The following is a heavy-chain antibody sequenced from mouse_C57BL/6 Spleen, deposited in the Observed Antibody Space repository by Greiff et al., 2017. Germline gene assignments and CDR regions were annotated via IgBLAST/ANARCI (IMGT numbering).Heavy chain of an antibody. CDR1: GYTFTNYW. J-gene: IGHJ3*01. V-gene: IGHV1-63*01. Sequence: VQLQQSGAELVRPGTSVKMSCKASGYTFTNYWIGWAKQRPGHGLEWIGDIYPGGGYTNYNGKFKGKATLTADKSSSTAYMQFSSLTAEDSAIYYCARGSSGYDYWGQGTLVTVSA. D-gene: IGHD3-2*02. CDR2: IYPGGGYT. CDR3: ARGSSGYDY.